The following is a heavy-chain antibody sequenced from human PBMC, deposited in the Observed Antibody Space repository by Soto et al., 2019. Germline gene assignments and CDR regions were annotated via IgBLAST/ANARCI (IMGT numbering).Heavy chain of an antibody. CDR1: GFSLSTSGVG. V-gene: IGHV2-5*02. J-gene: IGHJ4*02. D-gene: IGHD2-15*01. CDR3: AHRVDYRGSWNTGYFDY. Sequence: SGPTLVNPTQTLTLTCTFSGFSLSTSGVGVGWIRQPPGKALEWLALIYWVDDKRYSPSLKSRLTITKDTSKNQVVLTMTNMDPVDTATYYCAHRVDYRGSWNTGYFDYWGQGTLVTVSS. CDR2: IYWVDDK.